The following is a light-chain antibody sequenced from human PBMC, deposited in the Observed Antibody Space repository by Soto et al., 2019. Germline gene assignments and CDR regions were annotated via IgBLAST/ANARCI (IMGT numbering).Light chain of an antibody. CDR2: DVT. V-gene: IGLV2-14*01. Sequence: QSVLTQPASVSGSPGQSITISCTGTTSDVGGYNYVSWYQQHPGKAPKLLIHDVTIRPSGVSNRFSGSKSGNTASLTISGRQAEDESNYYCCSYTSSSTLGVFGGGTKLTVL. CDR3: CSYTSSSTLGV. J-gene: IGLJ2*01. CDR1: TSDVGGYNY.